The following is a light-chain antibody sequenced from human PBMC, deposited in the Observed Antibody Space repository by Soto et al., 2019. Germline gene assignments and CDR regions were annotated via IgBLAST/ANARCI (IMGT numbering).Light chain of an antibody. CDR1: TGHSSYA. J-gene: IGLJ3*02. V-gene: IGLV4-69*01. Sequence: QPVLTQSPSASASLGASVKLTCTLTTGHSSYAIAWHQQRPEKGPRYLMKVNSDGSHIKGDGIPDRFSGSSSGAERYLTISSLQSEDEADYYCQTWASGIRVFGGGTKVTVL. CDR2: VNSDGSH. CDR3: QTWASGIRV.